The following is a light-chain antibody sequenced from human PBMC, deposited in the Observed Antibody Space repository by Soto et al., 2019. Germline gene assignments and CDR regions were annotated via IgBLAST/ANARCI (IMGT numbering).Light chain of an antibody. V-gene: IGKV1-9*01. CDR2: GAS. CDR3: QQLNSYPRT. J-gene: IGKJ4*01. CDR1: QGISNY. Sequence: DIQLTQSPSFLSASVGDRVTITCRASQGISNYLAWYQQKPGKAPNLLIYGASTLQSGVPWRFSGSASGTEFTLTISNLQPEDFATYYCQQLNSYPRTFGGGTKVDIK.